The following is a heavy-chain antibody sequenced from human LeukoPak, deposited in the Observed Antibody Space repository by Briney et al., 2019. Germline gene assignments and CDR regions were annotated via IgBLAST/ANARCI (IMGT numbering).Heavy chain of an antibody. CDR3: ARDHDYSNPWYFDL. CDR2: IYYSGST. CDR1: GGSISSYY. J-gene: IGHJ2*01. Sequence: PSETLSLTCTVSGGSISSYYWSWIRQPPGKGLEWIGYIYYSGSTNYNPPLKSRVTISVDTSKNQFSLKLSSVTAADTAVYYCARDHDYSNPWYFDLWGRGTLVTVSS. V-gene: IGHV4-59*01. D-gene: IGHD4-11*01.